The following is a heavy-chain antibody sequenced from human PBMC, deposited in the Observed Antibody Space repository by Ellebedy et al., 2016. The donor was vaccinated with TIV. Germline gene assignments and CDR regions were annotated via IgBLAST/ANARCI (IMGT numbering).Heavy chain of an antibody. V-gene: IGHV3-74*01. CDR2: INGDGGFT. Sequence: GESLKISCAASGFTFSRHWMHWIRQAPGKGLVWLSRINGDGGFTSHADFVKGRFTISRDNAKNSLYLQMNTLRVEDTAVYYCVRTGQDSWFDPWGQGTLVTVSS. CDR1: GFTFSRHW. CDR3: VRTGQDSWFDP. J-gene: IGHJ5*02.